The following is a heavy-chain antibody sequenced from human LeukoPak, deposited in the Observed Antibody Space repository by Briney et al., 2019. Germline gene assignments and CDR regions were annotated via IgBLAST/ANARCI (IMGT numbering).Heavy chain of an antibody. J-gene: IGHJ6*03. CDR2: ISAYNGNT. D-gene: IGHD6-6*01. V-gene: IGHV1-18*01. Sequence: ASVKVSCKASGYTFTSYGIIWVRQAPGQGLEWMGWISAYNGNTNYAQKLQGRVTMTTDTSTSTAYMELRSLRSDDTAVYYCARAVEYSSSRRLGPPYYYYMDVWGKGTTATVSS. CDR3: ARAVEYSSSRRLGPPYYYYMDV. CDR1: GYTFTSYG.